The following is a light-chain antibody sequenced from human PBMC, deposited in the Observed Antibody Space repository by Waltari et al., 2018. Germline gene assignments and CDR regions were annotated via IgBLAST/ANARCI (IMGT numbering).Light chain of an antibody. Sequence: EIVLTQSPATLSLSPGERATLSCRASQSVSSYLAWYQQKPGQAPRLLLYDAPNRATGIPARFSGSGSGTDFTLTISSLEPEDFAVYYCQQRSNWRFTFGPGTKVDIK. V-gene: IGKV3-11*01. CDR1: QSVSSY. CDR3: QQRSNWRFT. J-gene: IGKJ3*01. CDR2: DAP.